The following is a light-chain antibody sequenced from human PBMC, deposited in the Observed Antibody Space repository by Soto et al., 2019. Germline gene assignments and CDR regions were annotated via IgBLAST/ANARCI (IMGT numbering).Light chain of an antibody. Sequence: QSALTQPPSVSGSPGQSVTISCTGTSRDVGGYSLVSWYQQHPGKVPKLIIYEVSNRPSGVSNRFSGSKSGNTASLTISGLQAEDEADYYCSSYTGSNTLVFGAGTKVTVL. CDR1: SRDVGGYSL. V-gene: IGLV2-14*01. J-gene: IGLJ1*01. CDR3: SSYTGSNTLV. CDR2: EVS.